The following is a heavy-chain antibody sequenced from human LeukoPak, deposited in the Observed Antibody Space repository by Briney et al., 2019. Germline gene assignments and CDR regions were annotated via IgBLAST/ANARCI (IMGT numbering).Heavy chain of an antibody. J-gene: IGHJ3*02. D-gene: IGHD3-10*01. CDR3: ARGMGRRAFEI. Sequence: AESLKISCKASGYFFPSSWIGWVRQMPGKGLEWMGIIYPGDSETIYGPSFQGQVTISADKSISTDYLQWSSLKASDTAMYYCARGMGRRAFEIWGQGTMVTVSS. CDR2: IYPGDSET. V-gene: IGHV5-51*01. CDR1: GYFFPSSW.